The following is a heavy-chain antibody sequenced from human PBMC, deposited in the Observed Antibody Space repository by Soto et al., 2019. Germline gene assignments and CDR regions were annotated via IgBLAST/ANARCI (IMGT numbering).Heavy chain of an antibody. CDR1: GGTFSSYA. D-gene: IGHD2-15*01. Sequence: QVQLVQSGAEVKKPGSSVKVSCKASGGTFSSYAISWVRQAPGQALEWMGGIIPIFGTANYAQKFQGRVTITADESTNTAYMELSSLRSEDTAVYYCAGTYCSGGSCYSKWFDPWGQGTLVTVSS. CDR3: AGTYCSGGSCYSKWFDP. J-gene: IGHJ5*02. V-gene: IGHV1-69*01. CDR2: IIPIFGTA.